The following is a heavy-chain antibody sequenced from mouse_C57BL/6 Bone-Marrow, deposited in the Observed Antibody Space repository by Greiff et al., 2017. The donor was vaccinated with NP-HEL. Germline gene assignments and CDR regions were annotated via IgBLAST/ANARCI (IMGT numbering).Heavy chain of an antibody. CDR2: INPNNGGT. CDR3: ARWRGLRRRSAMDY. D-gene: IGHD2-4*01. V-gene: IGHV1-26*01. CDR1: GYTFTDYY. Sequence: EVQLQQSGPELVKPGASVKISCKASGYTFTDYYMNWVKQSHGKSLEWIGDINPNNGGTSYNQKFKGKATLTVDKSSSTAYMELRSLTSEDSAVYDCARWRGLRRRSAMDYWGQGTSVTVSS. J-gene: IGHJ4*01.